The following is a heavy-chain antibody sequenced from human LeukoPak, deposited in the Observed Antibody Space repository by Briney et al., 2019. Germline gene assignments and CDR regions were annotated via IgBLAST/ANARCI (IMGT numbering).Heavy chain of an antibody. D-gene: IGHD3-10*01. J-gene: IGHJ4*02. V-gene: IGHV3-7*01. CDR3: ARQLGGSGIY. CDR1: GFTFNNYW. Sequence: GGSLRLSCAASGFTFNNYWMSWVRQAPGKGLEWVANIKQDGSEIYYVDSVKGRFTISRDNTKNSVYLQMNSLRAEDTAVYYCARQLGGSGIYGGQGTLVTVSS. CDR2: IKQDGSEI.